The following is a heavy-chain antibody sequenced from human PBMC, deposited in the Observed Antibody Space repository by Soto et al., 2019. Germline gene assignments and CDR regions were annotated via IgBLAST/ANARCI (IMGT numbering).Heavy chain of an antibody. CDR1: GGSISSSYW. D-gene: IGHD3-22*01. J-gene: IGHJ3*02. CDR2: IYHSGST. V-gene: IGHV4-4*02. Sequence: QVQLQESGPGLVKPSGTLSLTCAVSGGSISSSYWWSWVRQPPGKGLEWIGEIYHSGSTNYNPSLKSRVTISVDQSKTQFSLKRSSVTAADTAVYYCARRRITMIVVVFDAFDIWGQGTMVTVSS. CDR3: ARRRITMIVVVFDAFDI.